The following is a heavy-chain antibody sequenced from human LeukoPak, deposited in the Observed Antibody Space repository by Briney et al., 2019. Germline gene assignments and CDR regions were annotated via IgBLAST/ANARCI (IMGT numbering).Heavy chain of an antibody. D-gene: IGHD5-18*01. J-gene: IGHJ4*02. CDR2: ISSSGNII. CDR3: ARDRKYTYGYYFDY. V-gene: IGHV3-48*03. CDR1: GFTFSSYE. Sequence: GGSLRLSCVASGFTFSSYEMNWARQAPGKGLGWVSYISSSGNIIYYADSVKGRFTISRDNAKNSLYLQMNSLRVEDTAVYYCARDRKYTYGYYFDYWGQGALVTVSS.